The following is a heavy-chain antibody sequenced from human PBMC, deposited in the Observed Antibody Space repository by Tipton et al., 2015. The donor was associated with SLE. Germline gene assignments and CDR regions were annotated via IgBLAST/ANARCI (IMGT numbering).Heavy chain of an antibody. Sequence: GSLRLSCAASGFTFSSYSMNWVRQAPGKGLEWVSSISSSSSYIYYADSVKGRFTISRDNAKNSLYLQMNSLRAEDTAVYYCARGSSGWYYGAFDIWGQGTMVTVSS. CDR1: GFTFSSYS. D-gene: IGHD6-13*01. CDR2: ISSSSSYI. J-gene: IGHJ3*02. V-gene: IGHV3-21*01. CDR3: ARGSSGWYYGAFDI.